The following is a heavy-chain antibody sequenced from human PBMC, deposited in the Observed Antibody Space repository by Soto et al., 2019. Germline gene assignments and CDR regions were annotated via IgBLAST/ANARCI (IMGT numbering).Heavy chain of an antibody. D-gene: IGHD1-7*01. CDR1: GYTFSNDA. V-gene: IGHV1-18*01. J-gene: IGHJ4*02. CDR2: VSAYNGNT. CDR3: ARASRYYWNYMMY. Sequence: QVQLVQSGAEVQKPGASVKVSCKASGYTFSNDAITWVRQAPGQGLEWMGWVSAYNGNTNYAQKVKGRVTMTTDTSTSTAYMEIRSLRYDDTAVYFCARASRYYWNYMMYWGQGTLVTVSS.